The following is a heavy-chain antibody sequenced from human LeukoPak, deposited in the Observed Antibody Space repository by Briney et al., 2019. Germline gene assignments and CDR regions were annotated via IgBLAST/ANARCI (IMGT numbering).Heavy chain of an antibody. Sequence: GGSLRLSCAASGFTFSDHYMSWIRQAPGRGLEWVSYISHTGTTMYYADSVKGRFTLSRDNARNSLYLQMNSLRAEDTAVYYCARGHWGLDSWGQGTLVSVSS. CDR3: ARGHWGLDS. CDR1: GFTFSDHY. D-gene: IGHD7-27*01. CDR2: ISHTGTTM. V-gene: IGHV3-11*04. J-gene: IGHJ4*02.